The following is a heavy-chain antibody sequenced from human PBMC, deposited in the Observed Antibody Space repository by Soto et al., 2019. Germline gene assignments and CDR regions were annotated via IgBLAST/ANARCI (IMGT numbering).Heavy chain of an antibody. CDR1: GGSISSYY. CDR2: IYYSGST. D-gene: IGHD2-15*01. Sequence: SETLSLTCTVSGGSISSYYWSWIRQPPGKGLEWIGHIYYSGSTNYNPSLKSRVTISVDTSKNQFSLKLSSVTAADTAVYYCARDKRTRYCSGGSCLGLDYWGQGTLVTVSS. CDR3: ARDKRTRYCSGGSCLGLDY. V-gene: IGHV4-59*01. J-gene: IGHJ4*02.